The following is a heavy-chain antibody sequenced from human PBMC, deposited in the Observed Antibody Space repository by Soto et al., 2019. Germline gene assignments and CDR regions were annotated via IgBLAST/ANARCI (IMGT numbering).Heavy chain of an antibody. J-gene: IGHJ3*02. D-gene: IGHD6-19*01. CDR3: ARLLAVAGDRVHALDI. CDR1: GLTFSTYW. Sequence: GGSLRLSCAASGLTFSTYWMSWVRQAPGKGLEWVANINKEGSETYYVDPLKGRFNISRDNAKNSLHLQINSLRVEDTAVYFCARLLAVAGDRVHALDIWGQGTMVTVSS. V-gene: IGHV3-7*01. CDR2: INKEGSET.